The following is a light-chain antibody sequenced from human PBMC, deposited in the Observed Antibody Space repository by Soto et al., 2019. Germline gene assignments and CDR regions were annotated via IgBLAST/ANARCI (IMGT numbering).Light chain of an antibody. CDR3: CSYAGGSTYV. J-gene: IGLJ1*01. V-gene: IGLV2-23*01. CDR1: GSDVRTYNL. Sequence: QSVLTQPASVSGSPGQSITISCTVTGSDVRTYNLVSWYQQHPGKVPKLIIYEASKRPSGVSNRFSGSQPGNTASLTVSGLQAEDEADYYCCSYAGGSTYVFGTGTKVTVL. CDR2: EAS.